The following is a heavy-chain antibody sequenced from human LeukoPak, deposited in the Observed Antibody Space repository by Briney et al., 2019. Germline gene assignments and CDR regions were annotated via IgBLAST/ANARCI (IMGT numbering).Heavy chain of an antibody. V-gene: IGHV3-30*18. J-gene: IGHJ4*02. CDR3: AKEVTSLGD. Sequence: GGSLSLSCAASGFTFSSYGMHWLRQAPGKGLEWVALISYDGSNQYYADSVKGRFTVSRDNSKNTLSMQMNSLRVEDTAVYYCAKEVTSLGDWGQGALVTVSS. D-gene: IGHD2-21*02. CDR2: ISYDGSNQ. CDR1: GFTFSSYG.